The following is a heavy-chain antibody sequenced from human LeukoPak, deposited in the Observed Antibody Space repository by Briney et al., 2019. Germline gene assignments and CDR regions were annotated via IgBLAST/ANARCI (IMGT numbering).Heavy chain of an antibody. J-gene: IGHJ3*02. CDR3: ARRSEQLLSVWAFDI. V-gene: IGHV1-18*01. CDR2: ISAYNGNT. Sequence: ASVKVSCKAPGGTFSSYAISWVRQAPGQGLEWMGWISAYNGNTNYAQKLQGRVTMTTDTSTSTAYMELRSLRSDDTAVYYCARRSEQLLSVWAFDIWGQGTMVTVSS. CDR1: GGTFSSYA. D-gene: IGHD2-2*01.